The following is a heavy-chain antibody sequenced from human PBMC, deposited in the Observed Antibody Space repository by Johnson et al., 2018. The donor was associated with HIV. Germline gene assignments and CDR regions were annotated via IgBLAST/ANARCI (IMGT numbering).Heavy chain of an antibody. Sequence: VQLLESGGGLVQPGGSLRLSCAASGFTVSTNYMSWVRQAPGRGLEYVSAISTNGGSTYYANSVKGRFTISRDNSKNTLYLQMNSLRAEDTAVYYCARADGSQAFDIWGQGTMAIVSS. D-gene: IGHD2-2*03. CDR2: ISTNGGST. J-gene: IGHJ3*02. CDR3: ARADGSQAFDI. CDR1: GFTVSTNY. V-gene: IGHV3-64*01.